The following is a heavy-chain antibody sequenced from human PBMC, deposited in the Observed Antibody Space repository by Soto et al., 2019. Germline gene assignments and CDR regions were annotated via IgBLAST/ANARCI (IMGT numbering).Heavy chain of an antibody. V-gene: IGHV3-23*01. D-gene: IGHD2-2*01. Sequence: EVQLLESGGGLVQPGGSLRLSCAASGFTFSSYAMSWVRQAPGKGLEWVSAISGSGGSTYYADSVKGRFTISRDNSKNTLYLQMNSLIAEDTAVYYCAKAPDIVVVPAGGSSYYFDYWGQGTLVTVSS. CDR3: AKAPDIVVVPAGGSSYYFDY. CDR2: ISGSGGST. J-gene: IGHJ4*02. CDR1: GFTFSSYA.